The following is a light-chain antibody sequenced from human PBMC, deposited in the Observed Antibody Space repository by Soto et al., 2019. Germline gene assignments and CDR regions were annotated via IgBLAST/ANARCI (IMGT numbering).Light chain of an antibody. CDR3: SSYTISSTWV. CDR2: EV. V-gene: IGLV2-14*03. J-gene: IGLJ7*01. Sequence: QSALTQPASVSGSPGQSITISCSGTSSDIGAYDYVSWYQQHPGRAPKLIIYEVSHRFSGSKSDNTASLTISGLQAEDEADYYCSSYTISSTWVFGGGTQLTVL. CDR1: SSDIGAYDY.